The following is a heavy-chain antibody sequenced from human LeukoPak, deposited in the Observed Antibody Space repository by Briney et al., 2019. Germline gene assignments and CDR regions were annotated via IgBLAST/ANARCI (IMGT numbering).Heavy chain of an antibody. D-gene: IGHD3-3*01. Sequence: GGSLRLSCAASGFSFDNYCMNWVRQTPGKGLEWVSTISSSSNYIYYADSVKGRFTISRDNAKNSLYPQMNSLRAEDTAVYYCARDLTDDFWSGYHFDFWGQGNLVTVSS. J-gene: IGHJ4*02. V-gene: IGHV3-21*01. CDR3: ARDLTDDFWSGYHFDF. CDR2: ISSSSNYI. CDR1: GFSFDNYC.